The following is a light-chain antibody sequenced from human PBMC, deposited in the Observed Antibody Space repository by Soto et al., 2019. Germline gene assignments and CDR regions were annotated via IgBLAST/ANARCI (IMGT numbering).Light chain of an antibody. J-gene: IGKJ1*01. V-gene: IGKV3-15*01. Sequence: EIVLTQSPGTLSLSPGERATLSCRASQSVAYTYLAWFQQKPGQAPRLLIYGASTRATGIPARFSGSGSGTEFTLTISSLQSEDFAVYYCQQYNNWPPAFGQGTKVDIK. CDR2: GAS. CDR3: QQYNNWPPA. CDR1: QSVAYT.